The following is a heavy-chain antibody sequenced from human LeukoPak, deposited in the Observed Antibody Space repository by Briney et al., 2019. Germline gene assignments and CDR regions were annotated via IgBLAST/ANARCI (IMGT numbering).Heavy chain of an antibody. CDR1: GRSFSGYY. D-gene: IGHD3-22*01. Sequence: PSETLSLTCAVYGRSFSGYYWSWIRQPPGKGLEWIGEINHSGSTNYNPSLKSRVTISVDTSKNQFSLKLSSVTAADTAVYYCARGVHYYDSSGYYYWGQGTLVTVSS. V-gene: IGHV4-34*01. J-gene: IGHJ4*02. CDR2: INHSGST. CDR3: ARGVHYYDSSGYYY.